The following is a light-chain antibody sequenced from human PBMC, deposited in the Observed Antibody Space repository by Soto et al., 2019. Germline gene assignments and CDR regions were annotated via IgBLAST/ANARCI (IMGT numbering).Light chain of an antibody. V-gene: IGKV1-33*01. CDR3: QQYDNLPIS. CDR2: DTS. J-gene: IGKJ5*01. Sequence: DIQISKSPSCLSASVGDRVTITCQARQDIKHYLNWYQQKPGKAPNLLIYDTSVLETGVPSRFSGSKSGTDFTFTISSLQPEDVATYYCQQYDNLPISFGQGTRLEIK. CDR1: QDIKHY.